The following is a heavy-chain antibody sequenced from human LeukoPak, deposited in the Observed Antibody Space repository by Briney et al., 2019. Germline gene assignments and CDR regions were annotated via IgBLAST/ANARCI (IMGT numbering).Heavy chain of an antibody. CDR2: IYYSGST. CDR1: GGSISSGGYY. J-gene: IGHJ4*02. D-gene: IGHD6-6*01. V-gene: IGHV4-31*03. CDR3: ARVLSIAARSSFDY. Sequence: SSETLSLTCTVSGGSISSGGYYWRWIRQHPGKGLEWIGYIYYSGSTYYNPSLKSRVTISVDTSKNQFSLKLSSVTAADTAVYYCARVLSIAARSSFDYWGQGTLVTVSS.